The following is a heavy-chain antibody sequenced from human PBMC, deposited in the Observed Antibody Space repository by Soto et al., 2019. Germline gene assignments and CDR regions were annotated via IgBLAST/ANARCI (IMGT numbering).Heavy chain of an antibody. Sequence: SVKVSCKASGGTFSSYAISWVRQAPGQGLEWMGGIIPIFGTANYAQKFQGRVTITADESTSTAYMELSSLRSEETAVYYCAREETYGSGTRGAFDIWGQGTMVTV. CDR3: AREETYGSGTRGAFDI. J-gene: IGHJ3*02. CDR2: IIPIFGTA. CDR1: GGTFSSYA. V-gene: IGHV1-69*13. D-gene: IGHD3-10*01.